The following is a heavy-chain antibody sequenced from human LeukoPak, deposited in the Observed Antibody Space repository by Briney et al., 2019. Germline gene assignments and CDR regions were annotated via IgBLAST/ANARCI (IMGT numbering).Heavy chain of an antibody. CDR1: GGSISSYY. CDR2: FYYSGST. D-gene: IGHD2-2*01. J-gene: IGHJ6*03. V-gene: IGHV4-59*12. CDR3: ARDQVGYCSSTSCSEPQDYYYYYMDV. Sequence: PSETLSLTCTVSGGSISSYYWSWIRQPPGKGLEWIGYFYYSGSTNYNPSLKSRVTISVDTSKNQFSLKLSSVTAADTAVYYCARDQVGYCSSTSCSEPQDYYYYYMDVWGKGTTVTVSS.